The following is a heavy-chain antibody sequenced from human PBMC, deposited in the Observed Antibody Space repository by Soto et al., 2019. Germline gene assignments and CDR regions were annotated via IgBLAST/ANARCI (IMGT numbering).Heavy chain of an antibody. V-gene: IGHV1-69*01. Sequence: QVQLVQSGAEVRKPGSSVKVSCKASGVDFSGLGLGWVRQAPGQGLEWMGGIVPMLGIGSYAEKFRGRVTITADESTSPAYLELRSRTSTDTAVYYCAGDLGVSVRDYWGQGTPVIVSS. CDR2: IVPMLGIG. J-gene: IGHJ4*02. CDR1: GVDFSGLG. D-gene: IGHD2-8*01. CDR3: AGDLGVSVRDY.